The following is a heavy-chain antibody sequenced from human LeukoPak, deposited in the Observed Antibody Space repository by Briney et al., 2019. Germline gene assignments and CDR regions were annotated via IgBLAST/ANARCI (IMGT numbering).Heavy chain of an antibody. CDR2: IYYTEST. V-gene: IGHV4-59*08. Sequence: SETLSLTCTVSGGSISSYYWSWIRQPPGKGLEWIGYIYYTESTDYNPSLKSRVTISVDTSKNQFSLRLSPVTAADTAVYYCARHDDYSRAFDIWGQGTMVTVSS. CDR1: GGSISSYY. D-gene: IGHD4-11*01. CDR3: ARHDDYSRAFDI. J-gene: IGHJ3*02.